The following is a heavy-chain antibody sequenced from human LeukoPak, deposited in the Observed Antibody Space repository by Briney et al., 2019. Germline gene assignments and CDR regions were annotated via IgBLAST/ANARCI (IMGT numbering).Heavy chain of an antibody. CDR2: IWYDGSNK. CDR1: GFTFSSYG. Sequence: GGSLRLSCAASGFTFSSYGMHWVRQAPGKGLEWVAVIWYDGSNKYYADSVKGRFTISRNNSKNTLYLQMNSLRAEDTAVYYCAREGVYYYDSSGYYYYYGMDVWGQGTTVTVSS. J-gene: IGHJ6*02. D-gene: IGHD3-22*01. V-gene: IGHV3-33*01. CDR3: AREGVYYYDSSGYYYYYGMDV.